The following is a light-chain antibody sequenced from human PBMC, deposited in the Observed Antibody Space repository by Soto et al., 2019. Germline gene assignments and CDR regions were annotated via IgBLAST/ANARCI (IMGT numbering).Light chain of an antibody. CDR3: QNYNRAPWT. V-gene: IGKV1-27*01. CDR1: EDISNY. J-gene: IGKJ1*01. CDR2: GAS. Sequence: DIQMTQSPSSLSASVGDRVTITCRASEDISNYLAWYQQKPGKVPKLLIYGASTLQSGVPSRFSGSGSGTDSTLTISSLQTEDVATYYCQNYNRAPWTFGQGTKVESK.